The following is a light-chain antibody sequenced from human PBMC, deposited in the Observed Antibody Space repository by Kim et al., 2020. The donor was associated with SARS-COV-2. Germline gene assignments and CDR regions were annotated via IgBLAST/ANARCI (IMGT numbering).Light chain of an antibody. CDR1: NIGSKS. V-gene: IGLV3-21*04. Sequence: APGNTARITCGGNNIGSKSVHWYQQKPGQAPVLVIYYDSDRPSGIPERFSGSNSGNTATLTISRVEAGDEADYYCQVWDSSSPWVFGGGTQLTVL. CDR3: QVWDSSSPWV. CDR2: YDS. J-gene: IGLJ3*02.